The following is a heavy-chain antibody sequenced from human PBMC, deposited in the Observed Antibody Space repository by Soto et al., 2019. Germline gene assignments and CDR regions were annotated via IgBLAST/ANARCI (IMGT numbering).Heavy chain of an antibody. J-gene: IGHJ4*01. CDR2: IKPDAGVA. D-gene: IGHD4-17*01. CDR3: ANHGVWHFGY. V-gene: IGHV3-7*01. CDR1: GFIFSTHW. Sequence: EVQLVESGGGLVQPGGSLRLSCAASGFIFSTHWMTWARQGPGKGLGWLATIKPDAGVAYYADSVKGRFTISRDNAKNSLYLQMNSLRDDDTAVYYCANHGVWHFGYWGQGTLVTVSS.